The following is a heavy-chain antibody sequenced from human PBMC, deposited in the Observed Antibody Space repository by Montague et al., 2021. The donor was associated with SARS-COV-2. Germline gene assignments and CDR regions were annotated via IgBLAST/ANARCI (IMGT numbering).Heavy chain of an antibody. Sequence: SLRLSCAASGFTFSDYYMSWIRQAPGKGLEWVSYISSSSSYTNYADSVKGRFTISRDNAKNSLYLQMNSLRAEDTAVYYCARDQLHYDILTGYYKDYYYMDVWGQGTTVTVSS. D-gene: IGHD3-9*01. CDR1: GFTFSDYY. V-gene: IGHV3-11*06. CDR2: ISSSSSYT. J-gene: IGHJ6*02. CDR3: ARDQLHYDILTGYYKDYYYMDV.